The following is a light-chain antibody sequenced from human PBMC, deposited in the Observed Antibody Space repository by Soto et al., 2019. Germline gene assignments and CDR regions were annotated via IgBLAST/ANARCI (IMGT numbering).Light chain of an antibody. CDR2: DVS. V-gene: IGLV2-14*01. Sequence: QSVLTQPASVSGSPGQSITISCTGTSSDVGGYNYVSWYQQHPGKVPKLMIYDVSNRPSGVSNRFSGSKSGNTASLTISGLQAEDEADYYCSSYTSTGTRVFGGGTKLTVL. CDR3: SSYTSTGTRV. CDR1: SSDVGGYNY. J-gene: IGLJ2*01.